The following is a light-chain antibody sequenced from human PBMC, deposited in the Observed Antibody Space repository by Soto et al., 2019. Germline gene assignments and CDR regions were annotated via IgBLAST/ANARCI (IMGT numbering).Light chain of an antibody. CDR3: QQYSSYPWT. CDR1: QGISNY. CDR2: AAS. J-gene: IGKJ1*01. V-gene: IGKV1-8*01. Sequence: AIRMTQSPSSLSASTGDRVTITCRASQGISNYLVWYQQQPGKAPKALIHAASTLQSGVSSRFSGSGSGTDFTLTISRLQSEDFATYYCQQYSSYPWTFGQGTKVEV.